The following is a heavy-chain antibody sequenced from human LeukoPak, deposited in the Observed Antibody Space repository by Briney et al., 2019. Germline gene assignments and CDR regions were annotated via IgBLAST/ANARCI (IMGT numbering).Heavy chain of an antibody. D-gene: IGHD3-22*01. Sequence: ASVKVSCKASGYTFTSYGISWVRQAPGQGLEWMGWISAYNGNTNYAQKFQGRVTRTEDTSTDTAYMELSSLRSEDTAVYYCATRTYDYDSSGTFDYWGQGTLVTVSS. CDR2: ISAYNGNT. J-gene: IGHJ4*02. CDR1: GYTFTSYG. V-gene: IGHV1-18*01. CDR3: ATRTYDYDSSGTFDY.